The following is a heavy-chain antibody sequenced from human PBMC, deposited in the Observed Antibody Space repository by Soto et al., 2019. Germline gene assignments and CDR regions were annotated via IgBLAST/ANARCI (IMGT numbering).Heavy chain of an antibody. D-gene: IGHD7-27*01. CDR2: ISYSGDNT. CDR3: AKDWGSPEFDY. J-gene: IGHJ4*02. Sequence: GGSLRLSCVVSGFTFSDYDVTWVRQVPGKGLDWVAVISYSGDNTYYADSVKGRFTISRDNSKNTLYLQMNSLRAEDTAVYYCAKDWGSPEFDYWGQGTLVTVSS. CDR1: GFTFSDYD. V-gene: IGHV3-23*01.